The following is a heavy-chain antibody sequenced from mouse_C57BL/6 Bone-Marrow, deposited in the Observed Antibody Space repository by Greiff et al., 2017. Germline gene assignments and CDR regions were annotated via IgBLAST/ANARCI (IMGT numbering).Heavy chain of an antibody. Sequence: QVQLQQPGAELVMPGASVKLSCKASGYTFTSYWMHWVKQRPGQGLEWIGELDPSDSCTNYNQKFKGKSTLTVDKSSSTAYMQLSSLTSEDSAVFDCAREGHYYYGPWFAYWGQGTLVTVSA. J-gene: IGHJ3*01. D-gene: IGHD1-1*01. V-gene: IGHV1-69*01. CDR2: LDPSDSCT. CDR1: GYTFTSYW. CDR3: AREGHYYYGPWFAY.